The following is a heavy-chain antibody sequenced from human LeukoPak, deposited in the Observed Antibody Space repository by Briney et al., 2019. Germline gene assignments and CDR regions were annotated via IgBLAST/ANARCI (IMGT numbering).Heavy chain of an antibody. Sequence: GGSLRLSCAASGFTFINYAMTWVRQAPGKGLEWVSALSFSGLTTYYADSVRGRFTISRDNSKSTLYLQMNSLRAEDTALYYCARPASGWYAGGFDYWGQGILVTVSS. J-gene: IGHJ4*02. CDR2: LSFSGLTT. D-gene: IGHD6-19*01. V-gene: IGHV3-23*01. CDR3: ARPASGWYAGGFDY. CDR1: GFTFINYA.